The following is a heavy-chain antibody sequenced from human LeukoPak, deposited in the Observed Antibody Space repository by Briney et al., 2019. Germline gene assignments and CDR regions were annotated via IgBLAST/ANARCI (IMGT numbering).Heavy chain of an antibody. J-gene: IGHJ1*01. CDR3: ARPTRRDSEIALAEYFQH. CDR1: GYTFTSYY. CDR2: INPSGGST. V-gene: IGHV1-46*01. Sequence: ASVKVSCKASGYTFTSYYMHWVRQAPGQGLEWMGIINPSGGSTSYAQKFQGRVTMTRDTSTSTVYMELSSLRSEDTAVYYCARPTRRDSEIALAEYFQHWGQGTLVTVSS. D-gene: IGHD1-26*01.